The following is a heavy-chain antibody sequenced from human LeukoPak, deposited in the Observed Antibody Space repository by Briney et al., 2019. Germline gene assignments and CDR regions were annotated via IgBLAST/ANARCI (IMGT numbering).Heavy chain of an antibody. CDR3: AKCDILVRGVSYHYYGMDV. CDR1: GGSISSYY. D-gene: IGHD3-10*01. J-gene: IGHJ6*02. Sequence: PSETLSLPCTVSGGSISSYYWNWIRQPPGKGLEWVSAISGSGAGTYYADSVKGRFTISRDNSKNTLSLQMNSLRAEDTAVYYCAKCDILVRGVSYHYYGMDVWGQGTTVTVSS. V-gene: IGHV3-23*01. CDR2: ISGSGAGT.